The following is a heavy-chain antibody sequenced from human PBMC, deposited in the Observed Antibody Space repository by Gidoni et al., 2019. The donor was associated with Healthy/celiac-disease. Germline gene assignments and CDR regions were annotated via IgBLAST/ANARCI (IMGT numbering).Heavy chain of an antibody. CDR2: ISAYNGNT. V-gene: IGHV1-18*01. CDR3: ARDGWYYYDSSGYYYVGYFDY. J-gene: IGHJ4*02. D-gene: IGHD3-22*01. CDR1: GYTFTSYG. Sequence: QVQLVQSGAEVKKPGASVKVSCKASGYTFTSYGISWVRQAPGQGLERMGWISAYNGNTNYPQKLQGRVTMTTDTSTSTAYMELRSLRSDDTAVYYFARDGWYYYDSSGYYYVGYFDYWGQGTLVTVSS.